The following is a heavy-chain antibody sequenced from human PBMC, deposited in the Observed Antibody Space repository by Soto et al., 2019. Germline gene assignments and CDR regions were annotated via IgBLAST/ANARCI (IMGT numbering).Heavy chain of an antibody. D-gene: IGHD4-17*01. CDR1: GGSISSDNCS. J-gene: IGHJ6*02. CDR3: ARVPVTIGYGMDV. Sequence: QLQLQESGSGLVKPSQTLSLTCAVSGGSISSDNCSWSWIRQPPGKGLEWIGYIYHSGSTDYNPSLMRRASTSVDKSRNQFSLKLSSVSAADTAVYFCARVPVTIGYGMDVWGQGTTVTVSS. CDR2: IYHSGST. V-gene: IGHV4-30-2*01.